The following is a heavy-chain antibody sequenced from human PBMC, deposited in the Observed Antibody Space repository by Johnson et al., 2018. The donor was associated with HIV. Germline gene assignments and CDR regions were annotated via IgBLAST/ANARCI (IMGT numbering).Heavy chain of an antibody. CDR2: IKQDGSEK. Sequence: VQLVESGGGLVQPGGSLRLSCAASGFTFSSYWMRWVRQAPGKGLEWVANIKQDGSEKYYVDSVKGRFTISRDNAKNSRYLQMNSLRAEDTAVYYCARVGILRRRGAFDIWCQGTMVTVSS. V-gene: IGHV3-7*05. CDR3: ARVGILRRRGAFDI. D-gene: IGHD2-15*01. CDR1: GFTFSSYW. J-gene: IGHJ3*02.